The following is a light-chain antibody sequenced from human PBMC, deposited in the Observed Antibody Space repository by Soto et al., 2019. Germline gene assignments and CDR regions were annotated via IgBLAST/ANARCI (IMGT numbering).Light chain of an antibody. CDR2: SAS. V-gene: IGKV1-6*02. CDR1: QDIRND. J-gene: IGKJ1*01. Sequence: AIQMTQSPSSLSASVGDRVTITCRASQDIRNDLGWYQRKPGKAPKLLIYSASSLHTGVPSTFRGSGSGTDFTLTISSLQPEDFATYYCLQDYNYPLTFGQGTKVEVK. CDR3: LQDYNYPLT.